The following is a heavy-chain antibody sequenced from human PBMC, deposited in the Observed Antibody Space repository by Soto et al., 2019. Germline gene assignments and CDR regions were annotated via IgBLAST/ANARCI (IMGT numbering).Heavy chain of an antibody. CDR1: GGSVSSSSYY. CDR3: GRRPKSGSFHYYGVDV. Sequence: SETLSLTCTVSGGSVSSSSYYWDWIRQSPGKGLEWIGHIYYNGRTYYNPSLKSRVTISVDTSKNQFSLNLSSVTAADTAVYYCGRRPKSGSFHYYGVDVWGRGTTVTVSS. CDR2: IYYNGRT. V-gene: IGHV4-39*01. D-gene: IGHD1-26*01. J-gene: IGHJ6*02.